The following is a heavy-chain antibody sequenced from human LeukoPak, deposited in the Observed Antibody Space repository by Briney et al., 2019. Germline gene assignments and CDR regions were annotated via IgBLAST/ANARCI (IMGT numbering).Heavy chain of an antibody. J-gene: IGHJ4*02. CDR3: ARASHDYGDYSHFDY. CDR1: GGSISSSNW. D-gene: IGHD4-17*01. V-gene: IGHV4-4*02. Sequence: NPSETLSLTCAVSGGSISSSNWWSWVRQPPGKGLEWIGEIYHSGSTNYNPSLKSRVTISLDKSKNQFSLKLYSVTAADTAVYYCARASHDYGDYSHFDYWGQGTLVTVSS. CDR2: IYHSGST.